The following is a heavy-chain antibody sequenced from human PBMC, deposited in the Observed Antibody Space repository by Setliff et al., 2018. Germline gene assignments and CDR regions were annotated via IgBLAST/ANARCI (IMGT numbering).Heavy chain of an antibody. Sequence: GASVKVSCKATGYSFTSYYIHWVRQAPGQGLEWMGIINPSGGSASVVDKFQGRVTMTRDTSTSTVYVELRVLRSEDTAVYYCARDVTGSHSGRLDSWGQGTLVTVSS. CDR2: INPSGGSA. CDR3: ARDVTGSHSGRLDS. V-gene: IGHV1-46*01. D-gene: IGHD1-26*01. CDR1: GYSFTSYY. J-gene: IGHJ4*02.